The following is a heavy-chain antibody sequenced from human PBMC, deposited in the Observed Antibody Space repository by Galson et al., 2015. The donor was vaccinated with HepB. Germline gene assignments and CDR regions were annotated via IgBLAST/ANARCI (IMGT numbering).Heavy chain of an antibody. J-gene: IGHJ2*01. CDR1: GFTFSSYW. V-gene: IGHV3-74*01. Sequence: SLRLSCAASGFTFSSYWMHWVRQAPGKGLVWVSRINSDGSSTSYADSVKGRFTISRDNAKNTLYLQMNSLRAEDTAVYYCARSDGIPAARATVTTKRGWYFDLWGRGTLVTVSS. CDR2: INSDGSST. CDR3: ARSDGIPAARATVTTKRGWYFDL. D-gene: IGHD4-17*01.